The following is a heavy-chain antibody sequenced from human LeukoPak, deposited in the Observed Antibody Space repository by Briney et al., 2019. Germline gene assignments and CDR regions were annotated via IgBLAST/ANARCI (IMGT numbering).Heavy chain of an antibody. J-gene: IGHJ4*02. V-gene: IGHV3-74*01. CDR1: GFTFSTYW. D-gene: IGHD6-6*01. Sequence: PGGSLRLSCVVSGFTFSTYWMHWVRQGPGKGLVWVSRIDSGGSNTLYADSVRGRFTISRDNAKNTLYLQMNSLRVEDTAMYYCARVGRGYSSSSPPDYWGQGTLVTVSS. CDR3: ARVGRGYSSSSPPDY. CDR2: IDSGGSNT.